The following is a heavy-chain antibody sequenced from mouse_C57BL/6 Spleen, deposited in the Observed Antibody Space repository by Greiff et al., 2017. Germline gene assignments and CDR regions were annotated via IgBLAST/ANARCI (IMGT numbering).Heavy chain of an antibody. CDR2: IYPGSGST. CDR1: GYTFTSYW. D-gene: IGHD1-1*01. CDR3: ARRGNYGSSYAMDY. J-gene: IGHJ4*01. V-gene: IGHV1-55*01. Sequence: QVQLQQPGAELVKPGASVKMSCKASGYTFTSYWITWVKQRPGQGLEWIGDIYPGSGSTNNNEKFKSKATLTVDTSSSTAYMQLSSLTSEDSAVYYCARRGNYGSSYAMDYWGQGTSVTVSS.